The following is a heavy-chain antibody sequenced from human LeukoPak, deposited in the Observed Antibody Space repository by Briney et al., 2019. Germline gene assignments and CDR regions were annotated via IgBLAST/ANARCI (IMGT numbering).Heavy chain of an antibody. J-gene: IGHJ4*02. V-gene: IGHV3-30*02. CDR3: AKGERYYDSSGYATPDY. D-gene: IGHD3-22*01. CDR2: IRYDGSNK. Sequence: GGSLRLSCAASGFTFSSYGMHWVRQAPGKGLEWVAFIRYDGSNKYYADSVKGRFTISRDNSKNTLYLQMNSLRAEDTAVYYCAKGERYYDSSGYATPDYWGQGTLVTVSS. CDR1: GFTFSSYG.